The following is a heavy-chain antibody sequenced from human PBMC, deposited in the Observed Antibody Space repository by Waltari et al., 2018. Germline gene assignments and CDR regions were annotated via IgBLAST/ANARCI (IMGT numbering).Heavy chain of an antibody. J-gene: IGHJ6*03. CDR1: GGSFSGYY. Sequence: QVQLLQWGAGLFKPSETLSLTCAVYGGSFSGYYWSWLRQLPGKGLEWLGDINHNASHDYNPYLRSRATISIATSKNQFSLKLDSVTAADTGVYYCARGWLQVAPPYYYYMDVWDRGTAVTVSS. D-gene: IGHD6-19*01. CDR2: INHNASH. V-gene: IGHV4-34*01. CDR3: ARGWLQVAPPYYYYMDV.